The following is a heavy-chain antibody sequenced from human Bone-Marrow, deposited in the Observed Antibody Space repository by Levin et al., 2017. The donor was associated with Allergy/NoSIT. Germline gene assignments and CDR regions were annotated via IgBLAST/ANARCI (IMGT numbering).Heavy chain of an antibody. CDR3: AKGMFSNYGQSVARDYYYYGMEV. CDR1: GFTFNNYA. D-gene: IGHD4-11*01. CDR2: ISGSGETT. Sequence: GGSLRLSCVASGFTFNNYAMTWVRQTPGKGLEWVSGISGSGETTHYADSVKGRFTVSRESAKDTLHLQMNSLRAEDTAVYYCAKGMFSNYGQSVARDYYYYGMEVWGQGTTVTVSS. J-gene: IGHJ6*02. V-gene: IGHV3-23*01.